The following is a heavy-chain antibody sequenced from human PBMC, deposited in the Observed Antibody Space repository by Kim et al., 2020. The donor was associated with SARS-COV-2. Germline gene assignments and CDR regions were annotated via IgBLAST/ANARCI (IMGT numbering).Heavy chain of an antibody. V-gene: IGHV3-73*01. CDR2: T. CDR3: SKSYCGGDCYPH. Sequence: TAYPWSVKGRFTISSDDSKNRAYLQMNGLKTEDTAVYYCSKSYCGGDCYPHWGQGTLVTVSS. J-gene: IGHJ4*02. D-gene: IGHD2-21*02.